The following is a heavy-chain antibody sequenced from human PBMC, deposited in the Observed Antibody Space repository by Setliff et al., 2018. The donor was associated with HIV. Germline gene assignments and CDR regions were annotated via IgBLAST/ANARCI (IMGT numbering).Heavy chain of an antibody. V-gene: IGHV3-49*04. D-gene: IGHD1-26*01. CDR2: IRTKPYGGTA. CDR1: GFTFSNSG. CDR3: TTVKWDLPYNPQFDY. Sequence: GESLKISCTASGFTFSNSGMHWVRQAPGKGLEWVGFIRTKPYGGTAEYAASVEGRFSISRDDSKSIAYLRMNSLKAEDTAVYFCTTVKWDLPYNPQFDYWGQGTLVTVSS. J-gene: IGHJ4*02.